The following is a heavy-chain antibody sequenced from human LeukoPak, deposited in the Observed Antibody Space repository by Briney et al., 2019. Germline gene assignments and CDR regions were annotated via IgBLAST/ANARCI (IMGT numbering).Heavy chain of an antibody. CDR1: GFSFSDYY. Sequence: RAGGSLRLSGAASGFSFSDYYMDWVRQAPGKGLEWVSLISGDGGTTSYADSVKGRFTISRDNSENSLNLQMKSLRSEDTALYYCAKARRSGTHYSDFDFWGQGTLVTVSS. CDR2: ISGDGGTT. J-gene: IGHJ4*02. V-gene: IGHV3-43*02. D-gene: IGHD1-26*01. CDR3: AKARRSGTHYSDFDF.